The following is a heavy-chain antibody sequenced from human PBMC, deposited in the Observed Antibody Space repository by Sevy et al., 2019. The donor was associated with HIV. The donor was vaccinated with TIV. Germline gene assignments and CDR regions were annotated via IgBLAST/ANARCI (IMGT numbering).Heavy chain of an antibody. CDR2: ISWNSGSI. CDR1: GFTFDDYA. V-gene: IGHV3-9*01. Sequence: GGSLRLSCAASGFTFDDYAMHWVRQAPGKGLEWVSGISWNSGSIGYADSVKGRFTISRDNAKNSLYLQMNSLRAEDTALYYCAKAFEPFAVEQFPYYFDYWGQGTLVAVSS. J-gene: IGHJ4*02. CDR3: AKAFEPFAVEQFPYYFDY. D-gene: IGHD6-19*01.